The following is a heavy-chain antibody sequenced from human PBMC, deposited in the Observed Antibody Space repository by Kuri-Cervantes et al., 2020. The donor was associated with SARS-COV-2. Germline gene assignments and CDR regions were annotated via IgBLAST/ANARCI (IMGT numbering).Heavy chain of an antibody. Sequence: GGSLRLSCAASAFPFSTHSMHWVRQAPGKGLEWVSYITHSSSYIYYADSVKGRFTISRDNSKNTLYLQMNSLRAEDTAVYYCARYGGNPVDYWGQGTLVTVSS. D-gene: IGHD4-23*01. CDR3: ARYGGNPVDY. V-gene: IGHV3-21*01. J-gene: IGHJ4*02. CDR1: AFPFSTHS. CDR2: ITHSSSYI.